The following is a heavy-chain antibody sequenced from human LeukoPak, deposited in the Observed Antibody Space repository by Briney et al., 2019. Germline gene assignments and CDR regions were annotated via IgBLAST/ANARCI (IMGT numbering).Heavy chain of an antibody. J-gene: IGHJ6*03. CDR1: GGYISSYY. CDR2: IYYSGST. CDR3: ARRTPSSYYYYMDV. D-gene: IGHD4-23*01. V-gene: IGHV4-59*01. Sequence: PSETLSLTCTVSGGYISSYYWSWIRQPPGKGLEWIGYIYYSGSTNYNPSLKSRVTISLDTSKNQFSLKLSSVTAADTAVYYCARRTPSSYYYYMDVWGKGTTVTVSS.